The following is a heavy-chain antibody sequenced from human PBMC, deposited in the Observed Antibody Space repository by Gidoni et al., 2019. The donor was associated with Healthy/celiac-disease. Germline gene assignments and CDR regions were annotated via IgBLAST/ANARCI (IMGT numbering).Heavy chain of an antibody. CDR2: IKSKTDGGTT. V-gene: IGHV3-15*01. CDR1: GFTFSNAW. CDR3: TTDWQLWHALDY. J-gene: IGHJ4*02. D-gene: IGHD5-18*01. Sequence: EVQLVESGGGLVKPGGSLRLSCAASGFTFSNAWMSWVRQAPGKGLEWVGRIKSKTDGGTTDYAAPVKGRFTISRDDSKNTLYLQMNSLKTEDTAVYYCTTDWQLWHALDYWGQGTLVTVSS.